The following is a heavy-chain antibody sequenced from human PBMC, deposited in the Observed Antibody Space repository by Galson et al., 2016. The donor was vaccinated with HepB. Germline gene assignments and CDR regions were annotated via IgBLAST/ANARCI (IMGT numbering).Heavy chain of an antibody. Sequence: ETLSLTCAVYGGSFSGYYWNWIRQPPGKGLEWLGEINPNGNTKYNPSFNSRVTISLDTSKNQFSLKLTSVTAADTAVYYCARGGSGDSGFGIWGQGTMVTVSS. CDR3: ARGGSGDSGFGI. CDR1: GGSFSGYY. CDR2: INPNGNT. J-gene: IGHJ3*02. D-gene: IGHD3-10*01. V-gene: IGHV4-34*01.